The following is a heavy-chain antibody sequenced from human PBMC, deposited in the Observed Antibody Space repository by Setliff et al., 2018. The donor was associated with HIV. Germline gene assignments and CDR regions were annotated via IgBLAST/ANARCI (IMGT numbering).Heavy chain of an antibody. J-gene: IGHJ4*02. V-gene: IGHV3-20*04. CDR2: IIWNGGGT. Sequence: GESLKISCAASGFTFDDYGMNWVRQSPGKGLEWVSGIIWNGGGTDYADSVKGRFTISRDNAKKSLYLQMNSLRAEDTAFYYCARHGSHSGYSSGWYSDYWGQSTLVTVSS. D-gene: IGHD6-19*01. CDR3: ARHGSHSGYSSGWYSDY. CDR1: GFTFDDYG.